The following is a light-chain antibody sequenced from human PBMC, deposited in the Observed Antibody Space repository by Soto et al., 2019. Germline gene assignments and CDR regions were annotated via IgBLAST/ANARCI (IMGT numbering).Light chain of an antibody. Sequence: QSVLTQSPSASGTPGQRVTISCSGSNSNIGSNTVHWYQQXPGTAPKLLMYRNNQRPSGVPDRFSGSKSGTSASLAISGLQSEDEADYYCAAWDDSLNGYVFGTGTKLTVL. CDR3: AAWDDSLNGYV. J-gene: IGLJ1*01. CDR2: RNN. V-gene: IGLV1-44*01. CDR1: NSNIGSNT.